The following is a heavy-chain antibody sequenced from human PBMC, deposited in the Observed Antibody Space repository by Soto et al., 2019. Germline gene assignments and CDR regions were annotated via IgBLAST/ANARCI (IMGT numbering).Heavy chain of an antibody. CDR2: INPNSGGT. CDR1: GYTFTGYY. D-gene: IGHD3-3*01. Sequence: ASVKVSCKASGYTFTGYYMHWVLQAPGQGLEWMGWINPNSGGTNYAQKFQGRVTMTRDTSISTAYMELSRLRSDDTAVYYCARKSGPLRSFDPWGQGTLVTVSS. J-gene: IGHJ5*02. CDR3: ARKSGPLRSFDP. V-gene: IGHV1-2*02.